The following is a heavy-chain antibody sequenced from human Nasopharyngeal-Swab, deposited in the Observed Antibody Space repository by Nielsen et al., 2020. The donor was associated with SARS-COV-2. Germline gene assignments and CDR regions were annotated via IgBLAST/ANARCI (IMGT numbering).Heavy chain of an antibody. CDR3: ARASRGWS. Sequence: GGSLRLSCAASGFTFSSYATHWVRQAPGKGLEWVAVISYDGSNKYYADSVKGRFTISRDNSKNTLYLQMNSLRAEDTAVYYCARASRGWSWGQGTLVTVSS. CDR2: ISYDGSNK. J-gene: IGHJ5*02. V-gene: IGHV3-30-3*01. CDR1: GFTFSSYA. D-gene: IGHD6-19*01.